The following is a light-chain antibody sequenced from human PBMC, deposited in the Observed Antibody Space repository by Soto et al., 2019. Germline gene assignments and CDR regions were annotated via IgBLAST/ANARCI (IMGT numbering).Light chain of an antibody. CDR2: ETS. J-gene: IGLJ1*01. Sequence: LTQPASVSGSPGQSVTISCTGTSSDFGSYKFVSWYQHHPGKVPKVIIYETSKRPSGVSDRFSGSKSGNTASLTISGLQAEDEADYYCFSFTSTNTHVFGSGTKVTVL. CDR1: SSDFGSYKF. V-gene: IGLV2-23*01. CDR3: FSFTSTNTHV.